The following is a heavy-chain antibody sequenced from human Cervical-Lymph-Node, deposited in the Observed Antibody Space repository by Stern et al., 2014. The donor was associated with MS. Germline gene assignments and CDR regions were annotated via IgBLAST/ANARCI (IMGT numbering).Heavy chain of an antibody. CDR3: ARGLLGSEKAFDI. CDR2: IRDINGNT. Sequence: QMQLVQSEAEVKKPGASVTVSCQASGYTFTSYGISWVRQAPGQGLEWMGCIRDINGNTNYAQKLKGRVTMTTDTSTSTAYMELRSLRSDDTAVYYFARGLLGSEKAFDIWGQGTMVTVSS. CDR1: GYTFTSYG. V-gene: IGHV1-18*01. J-gene: IGHJ3*02. D-gene: IGHD2-15*01.